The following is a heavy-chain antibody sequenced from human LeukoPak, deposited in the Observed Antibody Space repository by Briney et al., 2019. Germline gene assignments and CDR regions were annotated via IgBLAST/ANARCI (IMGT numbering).Heavy chain of an antibody. Sequence: KTSETLSLTCTVSGGSISSGDYYWSWIRQPPGKGLEWIGYIYYSGSTYYNPSLKSRVTMSVDTSRNQFSLKLSSVTAADTAVYYCARSRGTWYGYFDYWGQGTLVTVSS. CDR3: ARSRGTWYGYFDY. V-gene: IGHV4-30-4*08. J-gene: IGHJ4*02. D-gene: IGHD6-13*01. CDR2: IYYSGST. CDR1: GGSISSGDYY.